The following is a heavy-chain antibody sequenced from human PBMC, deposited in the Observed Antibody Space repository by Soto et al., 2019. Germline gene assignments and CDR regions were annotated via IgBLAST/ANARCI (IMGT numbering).Heavy chain of an antibody. Sequence: QLQLQESGPGLVKPSETLSLTCTVSGGSISSSSYYWGWIRQPPGKGLEWIGSIYYSGSTYYNPSLKSRVTISVDTSKNQFSLKLSSVTAADTAVYYCASMRYCSGGSCQKWKYFQHWGQGTLVTVSS. CDR2: IYYSGST. V-gene: IGHV4-39*01. CDR1: GGSISSSSYY. CDR3: ASMRYCSGGSCQKWKYFQH. J-gene: IGHJ1*01. D-gene: IGHD2-15*01.